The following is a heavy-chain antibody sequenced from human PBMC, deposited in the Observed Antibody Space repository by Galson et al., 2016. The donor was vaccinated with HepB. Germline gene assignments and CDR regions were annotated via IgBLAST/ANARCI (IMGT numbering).Heavy chain of an antibody. V-gene: IGHV1-18*01. Sequence: SVKVSCRASGYTFNSYGLSWVRQAPGQGLEWMGWISGYNGNTNYVQKLQGRVTMTRDTSTSTAYMELRSLRSDDTAVCYCARDRWPEASEHFDYWGQGTLVTVSS. J-gene: IGHJ4*02. D-gene: IGHD4-23*01. CDR1: GYTFNSYG. CDR3: ARDRWPEASEHFDY. CDR2: ISGYNGNT.